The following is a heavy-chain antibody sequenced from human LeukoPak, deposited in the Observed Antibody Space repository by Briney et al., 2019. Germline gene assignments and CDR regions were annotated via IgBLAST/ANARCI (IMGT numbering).Heavy chain of an antibody. CDR2: ISYDGGDK. V-gene: IGHV3-30*18. J-gene: IGHJ4*02. CDR1: GFSFNNYA. CDR3: VKEGVEYSYSYGDY. D-gene: IGHD3-16*01. Sequence: GGTLRLSCAASGFSFNNYAMYWVRQAPGKGLEWVALISYDGGDKYYAESMKGRITISRDNAENTLYLQMNNLRPDDTAFYFCVKEGVEYSYSYGDYWGQGTLVTVSS.